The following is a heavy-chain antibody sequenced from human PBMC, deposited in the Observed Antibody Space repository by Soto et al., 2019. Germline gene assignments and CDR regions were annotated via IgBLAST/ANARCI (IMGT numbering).Heavy chain of an antibody. D-gene: IGHD5-12*01. CDR3: ARDLPVATIDY. Sequence: HPGGSLRLSCAASGFTFSSYGMHWVRQAPGKGLEWVAVIWYDGSNKYYADSVKGRFTISRDNSKNTLYLQMNSLRAEDTAVYYCARDLPVATIDYWGQGTLVTVSS. CDR2: IWYDGSNK. J-gene: IGHJ4*02. CDR1: GFTFSSYG. V-gene: IGHV3-33*01.